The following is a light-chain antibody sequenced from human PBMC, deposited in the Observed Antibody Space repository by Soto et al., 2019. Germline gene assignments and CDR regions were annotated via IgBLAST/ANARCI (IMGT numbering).Light chain of an antibody. CDR3: SSYAGSNLWL. Sequence: QSALTQPPSASGSPGQSVTISCTGTSSDVGGYSSVSWYQQHPGKAPKLMIYEVSKRPSGGPDRFSGSKSGNTASLTVSGLQAEDEADYYCSSYAGSNLWLFGGGTKLTVL. CDR1: SSDVGGYSS. V-gene: IGLV2-8*01. J-gene: IGLJ3*02. CDR2: EVS.